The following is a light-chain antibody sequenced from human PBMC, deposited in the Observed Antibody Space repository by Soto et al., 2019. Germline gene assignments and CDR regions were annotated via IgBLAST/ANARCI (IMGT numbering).Light chain of an antibody. V-gene: IGKV3-20*01. CDR3: QQYGSSPLT. CDR2: GAS. Sequence: EIVLTQSPGALSLSPGERATLSCRASQSVRKGYLAWYQQKPGQAPRLLIHGASSRATGIPDRFSGSGSGTDFTLTINRLEPEDFAVYYCQQYGSSPLTFGGGTKVEIK. CDR1: QSVRKGY. J-gene: IGKJ4*01.